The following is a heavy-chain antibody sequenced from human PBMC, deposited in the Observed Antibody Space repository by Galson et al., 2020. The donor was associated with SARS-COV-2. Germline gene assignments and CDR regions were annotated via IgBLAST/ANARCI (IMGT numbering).Heavy chain of an antibody. D-gene: IGHD2-21*01. V-gene: IGHV5-10-1*01. CDR2: IDPSDSYT. CDR1: GYSFTSYR. J-gene: IGHJ4*02. CDR3: ARHIPIDHTDY. Sequence: KIGESLKISCQGSGYSFTSYRISWVRQMPGIGLERMGRIDPSDSYTNHSPSFQGHVTISADKSISTAYLQWSSLKASDTAMYYCARHIPIDHTDYWGQGTLVTVSS.